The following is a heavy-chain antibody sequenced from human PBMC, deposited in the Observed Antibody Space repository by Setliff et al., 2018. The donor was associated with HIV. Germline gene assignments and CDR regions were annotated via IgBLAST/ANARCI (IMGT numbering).Heavy chain of an antibody. V-gene: IGHV4-4*07. D-gene: IGHD3-10*01. CDR1: GGSISSYY. CDR2: IYFSGST. J-gene: IGHJ4*02. Sequence: SETLSPTCTVSGGSISSYYWNCVRQLAGKGLGWIGRIYFSGSTNYHPSLKSRVTIPVDTSKKQFSLKLRSVTAADTAVYYCARSYYYVSGRYTDYWGQGTVVTVSS. CDR3: ARSYYYVSGRYTDY.